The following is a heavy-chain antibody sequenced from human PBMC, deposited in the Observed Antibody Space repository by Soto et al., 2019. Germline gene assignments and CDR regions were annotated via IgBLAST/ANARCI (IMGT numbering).Heavy chain of an antibody. D-gene: IGHD6-19*01. Sequence: SVKVSCKASGGTFSSYSICWVQQAPGKGLEWMGGIIPKFGETNYAQKFQGRVTMTEDTSTDTAYMELSSLRSEDTAVYYCATSVLSGWIHYFDYWGQGTLVTVSS. CDR1: GGTFSSYS. CDR3: ATSVLSGWIHYFDY. V-gene: IGHV1-69*06. CDR2: IIPKFGET. J-gene: IGHJ4*02.